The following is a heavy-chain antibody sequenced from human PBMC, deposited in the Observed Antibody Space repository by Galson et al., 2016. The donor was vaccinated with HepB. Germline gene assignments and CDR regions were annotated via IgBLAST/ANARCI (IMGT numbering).Heavy chain of an antibody. CDR2: ISWDASST. V-gene: IGHV3-74*01. J-gene: IGHJ3*02. Sequence: LRLSCAASGFSFRSYWMHWVRQAPGKGPLWVARISWDASSTNYADSVKGRFTISRDNAQNTLYLQMSSLRAEDTAIYYCAREDPYLDAFDIWGRGTMVTVSS. CDR1: GFSFRSYW. CDR3: AREDPYLDAFDI. D-gene: IGHD2-21*01.